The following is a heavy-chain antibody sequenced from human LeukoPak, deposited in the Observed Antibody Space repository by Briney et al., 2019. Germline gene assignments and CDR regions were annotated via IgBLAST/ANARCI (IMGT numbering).Heavy chain of an antibody. CDR1: GYTFTGYY. D-gene: IGHD5-18*01. CDR2: ISTYDGDA. CDR3: ARAPSGFTYGPGDH. V-gene: IGHV1-18*04. Sequence: RGASVKVSCKASGYTFTGYYMHWVRQAPGQGLEWMGWISTYDGDANYAQQLQGRVTMTTDTSTITAYMELRSLRSDDTAVYYCARAPSGFTYGPGDHWGQGTLVTVSS. J-gene: IGHJ4*02.